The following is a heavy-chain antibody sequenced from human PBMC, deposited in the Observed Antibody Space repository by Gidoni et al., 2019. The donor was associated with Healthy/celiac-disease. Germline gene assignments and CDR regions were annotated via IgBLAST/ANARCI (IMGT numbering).Heavy chain of an antibody. V-gene: IGHV4-34*01. Sequence: QVQLQQWGAGLLKPSETLSLTCAVYGGSFSGYYWSWLRQPPGKGLEWIGEINHSGSTNYNPSLKSRVTISVDTSKNQFSLKLSSVTAADTAVYYCARGGGRIQLWTKVNWFDPWGQGTLVTVSS. CDR2: INHSGST. D-gene: IGHD5-18*01. CDR3: ARGGGRIQLWTKVNWFDP. J-gene: IGHJ5*02. CDR1: GGSFSGYY.